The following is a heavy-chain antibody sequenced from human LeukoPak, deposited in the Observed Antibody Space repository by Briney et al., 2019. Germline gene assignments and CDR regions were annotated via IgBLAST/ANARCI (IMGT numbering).Heavy chain of an antibody. J-gene: IGHJ2*01. CDR1: GFNFNDYA. D-gene: IGHD2-2*01. Sequence: PGGSLRLSCAASGFNFNDYAMHWVRQAPGKGLEWVSGISWNSGTVAYADSVKGRFTISRDNSKKSLYLQMNSLRAEDMALCYCAKASADWYFDLWGRGTLVTVSS. V-gene: IGHV3-9*03. CDR2: ISWNSGTV. CDR3: AKASADWYFDL.